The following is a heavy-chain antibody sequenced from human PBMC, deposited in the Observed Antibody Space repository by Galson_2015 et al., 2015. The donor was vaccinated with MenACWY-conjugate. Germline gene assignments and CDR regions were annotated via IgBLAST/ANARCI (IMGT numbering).Heavy chain of an antibody. CDR1: GLTFSNYA. CDR3: ANSPHLHYHSNGFFDN. Sequence: SLRLSCAASGLTFSNYAMSWVRQAPGKGLEWVSTISGSGGSTYHAVSAKDRFIISRDNSKNTMYLQMNSLRAEDTAVYYCANSPHLHYHSNGFFDNWGQGTLVTVSS. V-gene: IGHV3-23*01. J-gene: IGHJ4*02. D-gene: IGHD3-22*01. CDR2: ISGSGGST.